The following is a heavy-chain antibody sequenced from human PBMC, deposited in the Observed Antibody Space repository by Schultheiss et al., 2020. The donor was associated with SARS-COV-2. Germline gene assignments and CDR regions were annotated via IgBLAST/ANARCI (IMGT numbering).Heavy chain of an antibody. CDR1: GFTFSSYA. J-gene: IGHJ4*02. Sequence: GGSLRLSCAASGFTFSSYAMSWVRQAPGKGLEWVSSISSSSSYIYYADSMKGRFTISRDNSKNTLYLQMNSLRAEDTAVYYCAKDLLLGTFDYWGQGTLVTVSS. CDR2: ISSSSSYI. V-gene: IGHV3-21*04. CDR3: AKDLLLGTFDY. D-gene: IGHD7-27*01.